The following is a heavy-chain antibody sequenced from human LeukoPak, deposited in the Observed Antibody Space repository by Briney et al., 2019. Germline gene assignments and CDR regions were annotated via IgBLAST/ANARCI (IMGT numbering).Heavy chain of an antibody. Sequence: GGSLRLSCAASGFSFNTYWMHWVRQAPGKGLMWVSQITNDGSSTNYADSVKGRFTISRDNAKNTLYLQMNSLRAEDTAVYFCARDDYGGFDYWGQGTLVTVSS. CDR1: GFSFNTYW. V-gene: IGHV3-74*01. D-gene: IGHD4-23*01. J-gene: IGHJ4*02. CDR2: ITNDGSST. CDR3: ARDDYGGFDY.